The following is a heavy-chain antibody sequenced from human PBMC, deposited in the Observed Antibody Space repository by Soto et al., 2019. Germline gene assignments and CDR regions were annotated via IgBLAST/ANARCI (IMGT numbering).Heavy chain of an antibody. CDR2: IWHDGSKK. J-gene: IGHJ4*02. CDR1: GFTLSSYG. V-gene: IGHV3-33*01. D-gene: IGHD2-21*01. CDR3: ARDRGSDDPIDY. Sequence: QVQLVESGGGVVQPGRSLRLSCGASGFTLSSYGMHWVRQAPGKGLEWVAVIWHDGSKKYYAGSVKGRFTISRDNSKNTLDLQMNNLRAEDTAVYYCARDRGSDDPIDYWGQGTLVTVSS.